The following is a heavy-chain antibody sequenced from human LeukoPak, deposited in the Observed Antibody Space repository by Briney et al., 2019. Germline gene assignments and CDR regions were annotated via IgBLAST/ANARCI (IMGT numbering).Heavy chain of an antibody. Sequence: GGSLRLSCAASGFTFSDYYMSWIRQAPGKGLEWVSYISSSGSTIYYADSVKGRFTISRDNAKNSLYLQMNSLRAEDTAVYYCARLATYYDILTGYPKRYYYYYMDVWGKGTTVTVSS. J-gene: IGHJ6*03. V-gene: IGHV3-11*01. CDR3: ARLATYYDILTGYPKRYYYYYMDV. D-gene: IGHD3-9*01. CDR1: GFTFSDYY. CDR2: ISSSGSTI.